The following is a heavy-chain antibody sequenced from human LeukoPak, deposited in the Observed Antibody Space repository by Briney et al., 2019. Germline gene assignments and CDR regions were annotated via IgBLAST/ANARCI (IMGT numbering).Heavy chain of an antibody. D-gene: IGHD3-9*01. V-gene: IGHV1-69*06. J-gene: IGHJ4*02. CDR1: GGTFSSYA. Sequence: GSSVKVSCKASGGTFSSYAISWVRQAPGQGLEWMGGIIPIFGTANYAQKFQGRVTITADKSTSTAYMELSNLRSEDTAVYYCARDSETGYSPYFDYWGQGTLVTVSS. CDR3: ARDSETGYSPYFDY. CDR2: IIPIFGTA.